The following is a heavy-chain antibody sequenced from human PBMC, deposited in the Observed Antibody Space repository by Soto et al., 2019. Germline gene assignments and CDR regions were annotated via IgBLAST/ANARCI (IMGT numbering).Heavy chain of an antibody. J-gene: IGHJ3*02. V-gene: IGHV1-46*02. CDR2: INPSGDRT. Sequence: ASVKVSCKASGYTFNIYYMHWVRQAPGQGLEWMGIINPSGDRTGYAQNFQGRVTMTRDTSTSTVHMELSSLRSEDTAVYYCARSNCGGDCYSGLDIWGQGTMVTVSS. CDR3: ARSNCGGDCYSGLDI. CDR1: GYTFNIYY. D-gene: IGHD2-21*02.